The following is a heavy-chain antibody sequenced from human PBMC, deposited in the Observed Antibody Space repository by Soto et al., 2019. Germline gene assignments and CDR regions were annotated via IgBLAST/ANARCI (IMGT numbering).Heavy chain of an antibody. CDR1: GGSISRYY. CDR2: IYYSGST. D-gene: IGHD3-10*01. CDR3: ARDPGSGSYYGWFDP. V-gene: IGHV4-59*12. Sequence: XXTLSLPCTVSGGSISRYYWHWIPQPPGKGLEWIGYIYYSGSTNYNPSLKSRVTISVDTSKNQFSLKLSSVTAADSAVYYCARDPGSGSYYGWFDPWGQGTLVTVS. J-gene: IGHJ5*02.